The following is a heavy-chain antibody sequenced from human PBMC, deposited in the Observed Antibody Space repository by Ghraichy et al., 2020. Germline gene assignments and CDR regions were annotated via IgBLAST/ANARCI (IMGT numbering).Heavy chain of an antibody. CDR1: GFTFSGYA. Sequence: GGSLRLSCAASGFTFSGYAMSWVRQAPGKGLEWVSAISGNGISTYYSDSVKGRFTISRDNSKNTVYVQMNSLRAEDTAVYYCAKGLDYDGDAEDYWGQGTLVTVSS. D-gene: IGHD4-23*01. V-gene: IGHV3-23*01. CDR2: ISGNGIST. J-gene: IGHJ4*02. CDR3: AKGLDYDGDAEDY.